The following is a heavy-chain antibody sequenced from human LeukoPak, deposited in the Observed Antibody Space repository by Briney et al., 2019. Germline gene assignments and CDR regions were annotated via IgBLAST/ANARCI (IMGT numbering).Heavy chain of an antibody. V-gene: IGHV3-48*02. Sequence: GGSLRLSCAASGFTFSSYSMNWVRQAPGKGLQWVSYVSITSRTTNYADSVKGRFTISRDSAKNSLYLQMNSLRDEDTAVYYCATEKAFAFDIWGQGTVVTVSS. CDR1: GFTFSSYS. CDR3: ATEKAFAFDI. CDR2: VSITSRTT. J-gene: IGHJ3*02.